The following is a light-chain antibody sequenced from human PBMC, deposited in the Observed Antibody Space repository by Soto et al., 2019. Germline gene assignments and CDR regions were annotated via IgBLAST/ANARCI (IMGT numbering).Light chain of an antibody. J-gene: IGLJ1*01. V-gene: IGLV1-36*01. CDR2: YDD. CDR3: AAWDDSRGYV. CDR1: SSNIGNNA. Sequence: QCVLTHPPSVSEVPRQRVTISCSGSSSNIGNNAVNWYQQLPGKAPKLLIYYDDLLPSGVSDRFSGSKSGTSASLAISGLQSEDEADYYCAAWDDSRGYVFGTGTKVTVL.